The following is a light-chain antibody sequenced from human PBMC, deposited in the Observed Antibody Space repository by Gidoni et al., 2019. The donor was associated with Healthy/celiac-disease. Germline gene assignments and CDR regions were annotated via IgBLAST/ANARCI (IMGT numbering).Light chain of an antibody. CDR2: AAS. V-gene: IGKV1-39*01. CDR1: QSINHY. J-gene: IGKJ4*01. CDR3: QQSYTTPLT. Sequence: DIQMTQSPSSLSASVGDRVTITCRASQSINHYLNWYQQKPGKAPKLLIYAASTLQSGVPSRFSGRGSGTDFTLTISRLQPEDFATYTCQQSYTTPLTFGGGTKVEIK.